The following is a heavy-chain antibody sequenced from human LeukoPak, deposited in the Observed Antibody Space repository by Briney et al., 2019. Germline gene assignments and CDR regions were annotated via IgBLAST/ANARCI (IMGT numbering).Heavy chain of an antibody. CDR1: GGSISSGNYY. CDR3: ARGVSQVRGMWFDP. D-gene: IGHD3-10*01. V-gene: IGHV4-61*02. J-gene: IGHJ5*02. CDR2: IQSSGTT. Sequence: SQTLSLTCTVSGGSISSGNYYLSWIRQPAGKGLEWIGRIQSSGTTDYNPSLRSRVTISVDTSKNHLSLKVNSVTAADTAIYYCARGVSQVRGMWFDPWGQGTLVTVSS.